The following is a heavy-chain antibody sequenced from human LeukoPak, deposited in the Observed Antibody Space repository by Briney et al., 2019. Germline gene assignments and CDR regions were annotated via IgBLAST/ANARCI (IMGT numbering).Heavy chain of an antibody. CDR3: ARVRGIAVAGILGWFDP. CDR2: IYHSGST. CDR1: GYSISSGYY. D-gene: IGHD6-19*01. Sequence: PSETLSLTCTVSGYSISSGYYWGWIRQPPGKGLEWIGNIYHSGSTYYNPSLKSRVTISVDTSKNQFSLKLSSVTAADTAVYYCARVRGIAVAGILGWFDPWGQGTLVTVSS. V-gene: IGHV4-38-2*02. J-gene: IGHJ5*02.